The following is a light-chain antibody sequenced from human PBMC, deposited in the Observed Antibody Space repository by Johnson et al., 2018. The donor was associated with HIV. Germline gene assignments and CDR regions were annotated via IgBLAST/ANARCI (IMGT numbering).Light chain of an antibody. CDR3: GTWDTSLRVGF. CDR1: SSNIGNNY. Sequence: QPVLTQPPSVSAAPGQKVTIFCSGSSSNIGNNYVSWYQQIPGRAPKLLIYDNNKRPSGIPDRFSGSKSGTSATLGITGLQTGDEADYYCGTWDTSLRVGFFGTGTKVTVL. CDR2: DNN. J-gene: IGLJ1*01. V-gene: IGLV1-51*01.